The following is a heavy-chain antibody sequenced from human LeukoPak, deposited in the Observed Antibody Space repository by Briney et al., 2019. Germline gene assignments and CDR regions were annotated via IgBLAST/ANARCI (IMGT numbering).Heavy chain of an antibody. CDR1: GYTFTVYY. CDR2: INPNSGGT. V-gene: IGHV1-2*02. D-gene: IGHD2-2*01. J-gene: IGHJ4*02. Sequence: ASVTVSCKASGYTFTVYYMHWVRQAPGQGLEWMGWINPNSGGTNYTQKFQGRVSITRDPDIRTAYMEVSRLRSDDTAVYYCARIVVVPAAHGDYWGQGTLVTVSS. CDR3: ARIVVVPAAHGDY.